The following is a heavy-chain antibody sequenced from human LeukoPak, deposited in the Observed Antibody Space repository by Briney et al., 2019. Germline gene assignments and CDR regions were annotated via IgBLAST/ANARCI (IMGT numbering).Heavy chain of an antibody. V-gene: IGHV3-11*04. CDR2: ISSSGNTI. Sequence: GGSLRLSCAASGFIFSDYYMNWIRQAPGKGLEWVSYISSSGNTIYYADSVKGRFTISRDDAKNSLYLQMNSLRAEDTAVYYCARDASHCNGTSCYPGWFDPWGQGTLVTVSS. J-gene: IGHJ5*02. CDR3: ARDASHCNGTSCYPGWFDP. D-gene: IGHD2-2*01. CDR1: GFIFSDYY.